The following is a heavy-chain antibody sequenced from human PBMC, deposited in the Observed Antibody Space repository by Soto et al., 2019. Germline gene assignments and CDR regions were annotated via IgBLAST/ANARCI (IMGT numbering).Heavy chain of an antibody. V-gene: IGHV3-23*01. D-gene: IGHD5-18*01. CDR1: GFTFSSYA. CDR2: FDNSDGRT. Sequence: EVQLLESGGGLVQPGGSLRLSCAASGFTFSSYAMNWVRQAPGKGLEWVSTFDNSDGRTYYSDSVKGRFTISRDNSTNTLFLQMNSLRPEATAVYYCAKVRDTTMDMNFDYWGQGTLVTVSS. CDR3: AKVRDTTMDMNFDY. J-gene: IGHJ4*02.